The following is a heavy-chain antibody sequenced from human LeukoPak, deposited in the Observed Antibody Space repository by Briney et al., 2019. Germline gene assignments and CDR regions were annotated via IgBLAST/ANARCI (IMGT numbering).Heavy chain of an antibody. D-gene: IGHD5-18*01. CDR2: INTNTGNP. J-gene: IGHJ4*02. CDR1: GYTFTSYG. CDR3: ARDGNTAMRSIDY. Sequence: ASVKVSCKASGYTFTSYGISWVRQAPGQGLEWMGLINTNTGNPTYAQGFTGRFVFSLDTSVSTAYLQISSLKAEDTAVYYCARDGNTAMRSIDYWGQGTLVTVSS. V-gene: IGHV7-4-1*02.